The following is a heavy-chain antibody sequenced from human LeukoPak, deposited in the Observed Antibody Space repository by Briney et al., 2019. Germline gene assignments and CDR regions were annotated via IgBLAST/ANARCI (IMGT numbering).Heavy chain of an antibody. CDR3: ARGDLYSSSSLNDY. CDR1: GYTFTSYG. CDR2: ISAYNGNT. D-gene: IGHD6-6*01. J-gene: IGHJ4*02. Sequence: ASVKVSCKSSGYTFTSYGIRWVRQAPGQGLAWMGWISAYNGNTNYAQKLQGRVTMTTDTSTSTAYMELRSLRSDDTAVYYCARGDLYSSSSLNDYWGQGTLVTVSS. V-gene: IGHV1-18*01.